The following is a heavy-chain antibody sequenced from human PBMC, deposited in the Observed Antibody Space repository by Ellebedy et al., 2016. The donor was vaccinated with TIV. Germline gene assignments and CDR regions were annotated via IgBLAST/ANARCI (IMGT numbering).Heavy chain of an antibody. CDR2: ISAYNGNT. Sequence: AASVKVSCKTSGYTFTSYGVSWVRQAPGQGLEWMGWISAYNGNTNYAQMLQGRVTMTTDTFTSTAYMEMRSLRSDDTAVYYCARYCNSTTRSNSFDPWGQGTLVTVSS. V-gene: IGHV1-18*04. CDR1: GYTFTSYG. D-gene: IGHD2/OR15-2a*01. CDR3: ARYCNSTTRSNSFDP. J-gene: IGHJ5*02.